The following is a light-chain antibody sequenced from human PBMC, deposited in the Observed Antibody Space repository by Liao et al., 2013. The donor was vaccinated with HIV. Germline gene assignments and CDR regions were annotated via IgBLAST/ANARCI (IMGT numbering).Light chain of an antibody. CDR2: YDS. V-gene: IGLV3-21*01. CDR1: NIGTKS. J-gene: IGLJ1*01. CDR3: QVWDMSSDHYV. Sequence: SYVLTQPPSVSVAPGKTASITCGATNIGTKSVHWYQQRPGQAPVLVIYYDSDRPSGIPARFSGSNSGNTATLAISRVEAGDEADYYCQVWDMSSDHYVFGTGTTVTVL.